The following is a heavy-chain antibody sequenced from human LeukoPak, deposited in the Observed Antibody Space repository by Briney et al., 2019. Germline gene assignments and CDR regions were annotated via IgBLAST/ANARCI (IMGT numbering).Heavy chain of an antibody. CDR3: ARVRLQPSYYFDF. CDR1: GFAFSTYA. CDR2: LSGGGTT. J-gene: IGHJ4*02. V-gene: IGHV3-23*01. D-gene: IGHD5-18*01. Sequence: PGGSLRLSCEASGFAFSTYAMSWVRQAPGKGLEWVSCLSGGGTTFYPDSVKGRFTISRDSSKNTLYLQMNSLRAEDTAMYYCARVRLQPSYYFDFWGQGTLVTVSS.